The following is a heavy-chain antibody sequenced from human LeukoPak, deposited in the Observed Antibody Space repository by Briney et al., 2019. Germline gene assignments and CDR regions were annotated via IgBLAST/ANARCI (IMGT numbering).Heavy chain of an antibody. CDR3: GRAGSYSYGGLFDY. CDR2: ISSSGSTI. D-gene: IGHD5-18*01. J-gene: IGHJ4*02. CDR1: LFTLCSYE. Sequence: PGGAPRLSRAPSLFTLCSYEMNSGPDTPRKGLEWGSYISSSGSTIYYADSVKGRFTISRDNAKNSLYLQMGSLRDEDTALYYCGRAGSYSYGGLFDYWGQGALVTVSS. V-gene: IGHV3-48*03.